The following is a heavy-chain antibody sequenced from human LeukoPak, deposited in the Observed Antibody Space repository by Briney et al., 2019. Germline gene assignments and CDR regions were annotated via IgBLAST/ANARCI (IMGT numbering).Heavy chain of an antibody. D-gene: IGHD3-16*01. V-gene: IGHV4-59*01. CDR3: ARESWGYYFDY. CDR2: IHYSGST. J-gene: IGHJ4*02. CDR1: GDSISSYY. Sequence: SETLSLTCTVSGDSISSYYWSWIRQPPGKGLEWIGYIHYSGSTNYNPSLKSRVTISVDTSKNQFSLNLNSVTAADTAMYYCARESWGYYFDYWGQGTLVTVSS.